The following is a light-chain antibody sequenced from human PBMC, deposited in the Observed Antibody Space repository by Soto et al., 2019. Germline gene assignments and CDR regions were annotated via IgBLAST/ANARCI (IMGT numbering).Light chain of an antibody. Sequence: DIQMTQSPSTLSASVGDRVTITCRASQSISSWLAWYQQKPGKAPKLLIYKASSLESGVPSRFSGSGSGTEFTLTISSLQPDDFATYHCQQYNSDPTCGQGTRLEIK. CDR1: QSISSW. CDR2: KAS. J-gene: IGKJ5*01. V-gene: IGKV1-5*03. CDR3: QQYNSDPT.